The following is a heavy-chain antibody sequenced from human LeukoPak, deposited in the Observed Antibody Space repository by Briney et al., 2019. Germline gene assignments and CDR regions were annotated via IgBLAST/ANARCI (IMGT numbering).Heavy chain of an antibody. V-gene: IGHV3-21*04. Sequence: GGSLRLSCAASGFTFSSYSMNWVRQAPGKGLEWVSSISSSSSYIYYADSVKGRFTISRDNSKNTLYLQMNSLRAEDTAVYYCADLISSSSGYWGQGTLVTVSS. J-gene: IGHJ4*02. CDR2: ISSSSSYI. D-gene: IGHD6-6*01. CDR3: ADLISSSSGY. CDR1: GFTFSSYS.